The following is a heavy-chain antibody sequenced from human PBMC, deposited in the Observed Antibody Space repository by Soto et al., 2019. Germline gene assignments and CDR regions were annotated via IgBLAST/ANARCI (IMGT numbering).Heavy chain of an antibody. V-gene: IGHV1-58*02. D-gene: IGHD3-3*01. CDR3: ARGVSIFGVVGRWFDP. CDR2: IIVGSGNT. CDR1: GDTFSTYT. Sequence: SVKVSCKASGDTFSTYTITWVRQAPGQRLEWIGGIIVGSGNTNYAQKFQERVTITRDMSTSTAYMELRSLRSDDTAVYYCARGVSIFGVVGRWFDPWGQGTLVTVSS. J-gene: IGHJ5*02.